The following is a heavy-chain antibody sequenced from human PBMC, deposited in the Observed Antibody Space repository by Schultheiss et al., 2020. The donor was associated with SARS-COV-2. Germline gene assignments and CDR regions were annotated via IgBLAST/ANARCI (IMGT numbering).Heavy chain of an antibody. J-gene: IGHJ6*02. V-gene: IGHV4-4*02. D-gene: IGHD4-17*01. Sequence: SETLSLTCAVSGGSISSSNWWSWVRQPPGKGLEWIGEIYHSGSTNYNPSLKSRVTISVDKSKNQFSLKLSSVTAADTAVYYCARDRFLVDYGDHYYYYGMDVWGQGTTVTVLL. CDR2: IYHSGST. CDR3: ARDRFLVDYGDHYYYYGMDV. CDR1: GGSISSSNW.